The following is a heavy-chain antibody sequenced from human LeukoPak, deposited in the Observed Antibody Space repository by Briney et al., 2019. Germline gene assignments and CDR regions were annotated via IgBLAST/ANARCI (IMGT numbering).Heavy chain of an antibody. V-gene: IGHV3-30*18. CDR2: ISYDGSNT. J-gene: IGHJ4*02. Sequence: GGSLRLSCGASRFTFSYYGMHWVRQAPGKGLEWVAVISYDGSNTYYADSVKGRFTISRDNSKNTLYLQMNSLRPEDTAMYYCAKDSKRYRGDDFDYWGQGTLVTVSS. D-gene: IGHD1-26*01. CDR1: RFTFSYYG. CDR3: AKDSKRYRGDDFDY.